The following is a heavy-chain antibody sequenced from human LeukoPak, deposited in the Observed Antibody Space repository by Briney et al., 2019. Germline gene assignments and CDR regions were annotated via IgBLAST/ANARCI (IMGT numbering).Heavy chain of an antibody. V-gene: IGHV1-18*01. D-gene: IGHD2-8*01. Sequence: ASVKVSCTASGYTFTHYGISWVRQAPGQGLEWMGWISAYNGYTNYAQRLQDRVTMTTYTSTSTAYMELRSLRSDDTAVYYCARGGHCTNGVCYLFDYWGQGTLVTVSS. J-gene: IGHJ4*02. CDR2: ISAYNGYT. CDR3: ARGGHCTNGVCYLFDY. CDR1: GYTFTHYG.